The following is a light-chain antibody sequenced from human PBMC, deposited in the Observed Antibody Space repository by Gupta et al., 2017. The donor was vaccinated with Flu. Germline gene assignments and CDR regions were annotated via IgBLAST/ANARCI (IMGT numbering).Light chain of an antibody. J-gene: IGKJ4*01. CDR3: QKYNSAPLT. Sequence: DIKLTQSPSSLSASLGDRVTITCRASQAFAHYLAWYQQKPGKVPKLLIYGVSTLQSGVPSRFSGSGSGTDFTLTISSLQPEDVATYYCQKYNSAPLTFGGGTKVEIQ. CDR2: GVS. V-gene: IGKV1-27*01. CDR1: QAFAHY.